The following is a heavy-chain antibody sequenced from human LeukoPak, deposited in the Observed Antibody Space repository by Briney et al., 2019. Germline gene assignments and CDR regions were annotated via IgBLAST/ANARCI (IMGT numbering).Heavy chain of an antibody. CDR3: ARDEPPGARRHLDY. J-gene: IGHJ4*02. V-gene: IGHV4-4*08. CDR2: IYNIGTT. D-gene: IGHD1-14*01. Sequence: PSETLSLTCNVSGGSISSSYWSWIRQPPGKGLEWVGYIYNIGTTNYNPSLNSRVTISVDTSKNQLSLRLSSVTAADTAVYYCARDEPPGARRHLDYWGQGTLVTVSS. CDR1: GGSISSSY.